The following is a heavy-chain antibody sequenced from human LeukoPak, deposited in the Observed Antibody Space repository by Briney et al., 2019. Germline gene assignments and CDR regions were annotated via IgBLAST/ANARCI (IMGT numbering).Heavy chain of an antibody. D-gene: IGHD3-9*01. V-gene: IGHV1-8*01. CDR3: ARGRYYDILTGWTDYYYGMDV. CDR2: MNPNSGNT. J-gene: IGHJ6*02. Sequence: VSVKVSCKASGYTLTSYDINWVRQATGQGLEWMGWMNPNSGNTGYAQKFQGRVTMTRNTSISTAYMELSSLRSEDTAVYYCARGRYYDILTGWTDYYYGMDVWGQGTTVTVSS. CDR1: GYTLTSYD.